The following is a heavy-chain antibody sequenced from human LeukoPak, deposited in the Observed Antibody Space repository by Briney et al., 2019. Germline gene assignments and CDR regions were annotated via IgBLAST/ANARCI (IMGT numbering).Heavy chain of an antibody. CDR3: GGGHPRDYYYAWDDVTFDI. J-gene: IGHJ3*02. CDR2: ISSDGRNT. CDR1: GFTFSDYW. Sequence: PGGSLRLSCAASGFTFSDYWMHWVRQAPGKGLVWVSHISSDGRNTTYADFLQGRFTLSRENARHTLYLQMNSVRAEYTDVYYCGGGHPRDYYYAWDDVTFDIWGQGTMVTVSS. D-gene: IGHD3-22*01. V-gene: IGHV3-74*01.